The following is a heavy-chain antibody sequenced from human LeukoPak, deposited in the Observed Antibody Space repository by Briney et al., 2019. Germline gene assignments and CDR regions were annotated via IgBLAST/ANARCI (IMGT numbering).Heavy chain of an antibody. V-gene: IGHV1-8*03. D-gene: IGHD5-12*01. CDR2: MNPNSGST. Sequence: ASVKVSCKASGYTFTSYDINWVRQTTGQGLEWKGWMNPNSGSTGYAQKFQGRVTITRNTSISTAYMELSGLRSEDTAVYYCARGRSKGYPYYFEYWGQGTLVTVSS. CDR1: GYTFTSYD. J-gene: IGHJ4*02. CDR3: ARGRSKGYPYYFEY.